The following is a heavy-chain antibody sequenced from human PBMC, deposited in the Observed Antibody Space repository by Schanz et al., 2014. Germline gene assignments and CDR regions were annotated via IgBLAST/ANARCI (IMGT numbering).Heavy chain of an antibody. V-gene: IGHV4-4*02. CDR1: GVSISSTNW. CDR3: ARVKQGCSDTSCVLDP. Sequence: QVQLQESGPGLVKPSGTLSLTCAVSGVSISSTNWWHWVRQSPGKGLEWLGEIIHDGRTNYNPSLGSRVTISQDKSENRFSLELTSVTAADTALYFCARVKQGCSDTSCVLDPWGQGTLVTVSS. CDR2: IIHDGRT. D-gene: IGHD2-2*01. J-gene: IGHJ5*02.